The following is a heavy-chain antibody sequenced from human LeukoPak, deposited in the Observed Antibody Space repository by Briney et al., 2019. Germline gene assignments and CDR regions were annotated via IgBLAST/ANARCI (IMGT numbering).Heavy chain of an antibody. Sequence: SETLSLTCVVSGYSVSSGYYWGWIRQSPGKGLEWIGQIIHSGSTKYNPSLNGRVTMSVDTSKNQFSLKLTSVTAADTAVYYCARGAPGYWGQGTLVTVSS. D-gene: IGHD4/OR15-4a*01. CDR3: ARGAPGY. CDR2: IIHSGST. V-gene: IGHV4-38-2*01. CDR1: GYSVSSGYY. J-gene: IGHJ4*02.